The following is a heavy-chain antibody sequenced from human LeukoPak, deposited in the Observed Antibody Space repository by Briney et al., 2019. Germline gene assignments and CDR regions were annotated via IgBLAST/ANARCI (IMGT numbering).Heavy chain of an antibody. CDR1: GYSLTGYY. CDR3: ARWDGYSSSPDY. V-gene: IGHV1-2*02. CDR2: INPNSGDT. J-gene: IGHJ4*02. D-gene: IGHD6-13*01. Sequence: ASVKVSCKASGYSLTGYYMHWLRQAPGQGLEWMGWINPNSGDTGYAQKFQGRVTMTRDMSISTIYMELTRLRSDGTALYYCARWDGYSSSPDYWGQGTLVTVSS.